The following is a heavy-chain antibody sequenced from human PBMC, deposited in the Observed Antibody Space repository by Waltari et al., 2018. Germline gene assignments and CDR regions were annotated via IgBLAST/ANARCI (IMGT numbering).Heavy chain of an antibody. Sequence: EVQLVESGGGLVKPGGSLRLSCAASGFTFSSYSMNWVRQAPGKGLEVVSSISSSSSYIYYADSGKGRFTISRDNAKNSLYLQMNSLRAEDTAVYYCARDSHDYGDYEDYWGQGTLVTVSS. V-gene: IGHV3-21*01. CDR2: ISSSSSYI. J-gene: IGHJ4*02. D-gene: IGHD4-17*01. CDR3: ARDSHDYGDYEDY. CDR1: GFTFSSYS.